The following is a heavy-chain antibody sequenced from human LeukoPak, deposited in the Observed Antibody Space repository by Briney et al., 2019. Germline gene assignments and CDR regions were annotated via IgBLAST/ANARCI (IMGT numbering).Heavy chain of an antibody. D-gene: IGHD3-22*01. CDR1: GFTFSSYA. J-gene: IGHJ4*02. Sequence: GRSLRLSCAASGFTFSSYAMHWVRQAPGKGLEWVANIKQDGSEKYYVGSVKGRFTISRDNAKNSLYLQMNSLRAEDTAVYYCARDSVHGYYDSSGYSALFDYWGQGTLVTVSS. CDR3: ARDSVHGYYDSSGYSALFDY. CDR2: IKQDGSEK. V-gene: IGHV3-7*01.